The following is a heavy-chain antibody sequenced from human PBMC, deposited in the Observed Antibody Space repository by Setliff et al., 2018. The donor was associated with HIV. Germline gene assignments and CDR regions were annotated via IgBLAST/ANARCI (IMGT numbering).Heavy chain of an antibody. CDR2: IYYSGST. CDR3: ARIFGDQGYYYGMDV. D-gene: IGHD3-3*01. J-gene: IGHJ6*02. Sequence: SETLSLTCTVSGGSISSYYWGWIRQPPGKGLEWIGYIYYSGSTNYNPSLKSRVTISVDASKNQFSLKLSSVIAADTAVYYCARIFGDQGYYYGMDVWGQGTTVTVSS. CDR1: GGSISSYY. V-gene: IGHV4-59*01.